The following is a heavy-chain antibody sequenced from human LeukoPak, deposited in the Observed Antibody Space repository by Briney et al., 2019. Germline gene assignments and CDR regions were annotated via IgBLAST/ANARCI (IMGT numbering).Heavy chain of an antibody. D-gene: IGHD3-22*01. J-gene: IGHJ4*02. CDR3: ATASRDISGYRNYLDN. V-gene: IGHV3-7*03. Sequence: GGSLRLSCAASGFTFITYWISWVRQAPGRGLEWVANIKQDGSVKYYVDSAKGRFTISRDNAKNSVYLEVNSLRADDTAVYYCATASRDISGYRNYLDNWGQGTLVTVSS. CDR1: GFTFITYW. CDR2: IKQDGSVK.